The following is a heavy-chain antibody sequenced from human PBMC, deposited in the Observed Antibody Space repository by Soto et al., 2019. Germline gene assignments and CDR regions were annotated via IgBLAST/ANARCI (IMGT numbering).Heavy chain of an antibody. V-gene: IGHV4-34*01. Sequence: QVQLQQWGAGLLKPSETLSLTGAVYGGSFSGYYWRWIGQRPGKGLAWMGEINHSGSTNDNPSLNSRFTISIGTPKKQFSLKLSSVTAADTAVYYCARHGSYGSGSYRRMDVWGKGTTVTVSS. CDR3: ARHGSYGSGSYRRMDV. J-gene: IGHJ6*04. CDR1: GGSFSGYY. D-gene: IGHD3-10*01. CDR2: INHSGST.